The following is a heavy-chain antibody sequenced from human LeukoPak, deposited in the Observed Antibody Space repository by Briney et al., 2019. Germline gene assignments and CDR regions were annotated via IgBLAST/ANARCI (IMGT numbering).Heavy chain of an antibody. J-gene: IGHJ6*02. D-gene: IGHD2-21*02. CDR2: ISAYNGNT. V-gene: IGHV1-18*01. CDR3: ARADIVVVTGGAYGMDV. CDR1: GYTFTSYG. Sequence: ASVKVSCKASGYTFTSYGISWVRQAPGQGLEWMGWISAYNGNTNYAQKLQGRVTMTTGTSTSTAYMELRSLRSDDTAVYYCARADIVVVTGGAYGMDVWGQGTTVTVSS.